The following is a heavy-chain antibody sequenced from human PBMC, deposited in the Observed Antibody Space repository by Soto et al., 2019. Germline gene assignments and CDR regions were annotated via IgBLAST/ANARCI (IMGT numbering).Heavy chain of an antibody. CDR1: GFTFSSYS. D-gene: IGHD2-15*01. V-gene: IGHV3-21*01. J-gene: IGHJ6*02. CDR2: ISSSSSYI. CDR3: ARPRYCGGGSCFLAGMDV. Sequence: PGGSLRLSCAASGFTFSSYSMNWVRQAPGKGLEWVSSISSSSSYIYYADSVKGRFTISRDNAKNSLYLQMNSLRAEDTAVYYCARPRYCGGGSCFLAGMDVWGQGTTVTVSS.